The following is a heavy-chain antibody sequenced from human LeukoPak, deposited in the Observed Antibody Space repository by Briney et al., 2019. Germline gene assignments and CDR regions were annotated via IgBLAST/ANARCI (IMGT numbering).Heavy chain of an antibody. CDR2: IYHSGST. Sequence: SETLPLTCAVSGYSISSGYYWGWIRQPPGKGLEWIGSIYHSGSTYYNPSLKSRVTISVDTSKNQFSLKLSSVTAADTAVYYCARNSFGDSDAFDIWGQGTMVTVSS. CDR1: GYSISSGYY. V-gene: IGHV4-38-2*01. CDR3: ARNSFGDSDAFDI. D-gene: IGHD4-17*01. J-gene: IGHJ3*02.